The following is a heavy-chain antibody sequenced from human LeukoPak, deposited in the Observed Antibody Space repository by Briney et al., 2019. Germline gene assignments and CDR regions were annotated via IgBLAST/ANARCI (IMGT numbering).Heavy chain of an antibody. CDR1: GYTFTSYG. CDR2: ISAYNGNT. V-gene: IGHV1-18*01. J-gene: IGHJ4*02. Sequence: ASVKVSCKASGYTFTSYGISWVRQAPGQGLEWMGWISAYNGNTNYAQKLQGRVTMTTDTSTSTAYMELRSLRSDDTAVYYSARDGIGYDFWSGYYPKYYFDYWGQGTLVTVSS. D-gene: IGHD3-3*01. CDR3: ARDGIGYDFWSGYYPKYYFDY.